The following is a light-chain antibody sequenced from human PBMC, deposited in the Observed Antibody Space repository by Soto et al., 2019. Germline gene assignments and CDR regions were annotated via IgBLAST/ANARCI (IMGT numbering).Light chain of an antibody. J-gene: IGKJ4*01. CDR1: QSVSSY. Sequence: EVLLTQSPATLSVSPGERATLSYRASQSVSSYVAWFQQKPGQTPRLLIYDVSYRATGIPARFSGSGSGTDFTLTISSLEPEDSAVYYCQQRSNWPLTFGGGTKVEI. CDR3: QQRSNWPLT. V-gene: IGKV3-11*01. CDR2: DVS.